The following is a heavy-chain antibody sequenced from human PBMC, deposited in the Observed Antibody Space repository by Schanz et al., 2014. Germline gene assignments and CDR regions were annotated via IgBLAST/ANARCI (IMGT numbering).Heavy chain of an antibody. CDR2: ITPTLGKV. CDR3: VRDGDERLVVIFDQ. J-gene: IGHJ4*02. Sequence: QVQLVQSGSEVKKPGASVKVSCKASGYTFPSYGISWVRQAPGQGLEWMGWITPTLGKVDYAQKFQGRVTITADKSTSTAYMELSNLRSEDTAVYYCVRDGDERLVVIFDQWGQGTLVTVSS. D-gene: IGHD3-22*01. CDR1: GYTFPSYG. V-gene: IGHV1-69*10.